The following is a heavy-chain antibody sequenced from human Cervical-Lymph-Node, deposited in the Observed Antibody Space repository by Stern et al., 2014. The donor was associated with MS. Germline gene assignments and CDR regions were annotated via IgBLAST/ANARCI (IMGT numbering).Heavy chain of an antibody. CDR3: ARARYASQAVGFDP. D-gene: IGHD2-2*01. V-gene: IGHV4-59*01. CDR2: IYYSGST. CDR1: GGSISSYY. Sequence: QVQLVESGPGLVKPSETLSLTCTVSGGSISSYYWSWIRQPPGKGLEWIGYIYYSGSTNYNPSLKSRVTISVDTSKNQFSLKLSSVTAADTAVYYCARARYASQAVGFDPWGQGTLVTVSS. J-gene: IGHJ5*02.